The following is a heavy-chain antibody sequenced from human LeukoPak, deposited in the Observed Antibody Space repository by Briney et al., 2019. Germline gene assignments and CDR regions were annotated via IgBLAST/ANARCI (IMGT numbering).Heavy chain of an antibody. CDR2: ISYDGSNK. V-gene: IGHV3-30*18. J-gene: IGHJ4*02. Sequence: GRSLRLSCAASGFTFSSYGMHWVRQAPGKGLKWVAVISYDGSNKYYADSVKGRFTISRDNSKNTLYLQMNSLRAEDTAVYYCAKDGGYSYGRLDYWGQGTLVTVSS. D-gene: IGHD5-18*01. CDR1: GFTFSSYG. CDR3: AKDGGYSYGRLDY.